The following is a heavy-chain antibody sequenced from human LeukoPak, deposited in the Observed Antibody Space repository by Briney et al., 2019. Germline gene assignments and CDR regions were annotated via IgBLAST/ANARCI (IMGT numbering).Heavy chain of an antibody. CDR1: GFTISSYE. CDR3: ARRAWIQLWLLDY. D-gene: IGHD5-18*01. CDR2: ISSSGSTI. V-gene: IGHV3-48*03. Sequence: GGSLRLSCAASGFTISSYEMNWVRQAPGKGLEWVSYISSSGSTIYYADSVKGRFTISRDNAKNSLYLQMNSLRAEDTAVYYCARRAWIQLWLLDYWGQGTLVTVSS. J-gene: IGHJ4*02.